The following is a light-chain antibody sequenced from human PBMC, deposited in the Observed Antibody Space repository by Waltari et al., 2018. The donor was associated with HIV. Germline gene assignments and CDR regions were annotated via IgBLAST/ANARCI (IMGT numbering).Light chain of an antibody. CDR1: QAISNS. V-gene: IGKV1-NL1*01. Sequence: DIQLTQSPASLSASVGDRVTITCRASQAISNSIAWYQQRPGKAPILLLFAASRLETGVTSRFIGSGSGTFFTLTITSLQPGDFATYYCQQYYSTTTWTFGQGTRVE. J-gene: IGKJ1*01. CDR2: AAS. CDR3: QQYYSTTTWT.